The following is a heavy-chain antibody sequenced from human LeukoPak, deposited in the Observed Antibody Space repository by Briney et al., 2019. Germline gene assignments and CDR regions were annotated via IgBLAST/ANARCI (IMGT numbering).Heavy chain of an antibody. V-gene: IGHV3-23*01. J-gene: IGHJ3*02. CDR3: AKDYYDSSGYYYDAFDI. CDR1: GFTFSSYA. CDR2: ISGSGGST. D-gene: IGHD3-22*01. Sequence: PGGSLRLSCAASGFTFSSYAMSWVRQAPGKGLEWVSAISGSGGSTYYADSVKGRFTISRDNSKNTLYLQMNSLRAEGTAVYYCAKDYYDSSGYYYDAFDIWGQGTMVTVSS.